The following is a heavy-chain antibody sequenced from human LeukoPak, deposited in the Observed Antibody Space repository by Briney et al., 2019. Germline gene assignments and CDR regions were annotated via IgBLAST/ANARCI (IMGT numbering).Heavy chain of an antibody. V-gene: IGHV4-30-4*08. Sequence: SQTLSLTCTVSGGSISSGDYYWSWIRQPPGKGLEWIGYIYYSGSTYCNPSLKSRVTISVDTSKNQFSLKLSSVTAADTAVYYCARAPFGVDNYPQYNWFDPWGQGTLVTVSS. CDR3: ARAPFGVDNYPQYNWFDP. CDR1: GGSISSGDYY. CDR2: IYYSGST. J-gene: IGHJ5*02. D-gene: IGHD3-3*01.